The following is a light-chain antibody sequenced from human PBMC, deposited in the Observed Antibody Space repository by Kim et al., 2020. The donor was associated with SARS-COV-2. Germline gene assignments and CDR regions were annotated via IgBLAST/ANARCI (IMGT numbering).Light chain of an antibody. Sequence: SPGERATLSCRASQSVSKNYIAGYQRKPGQAPRRLIYGTSIRATGIPDRFSGSGSGTDFTLTISRLEPEDFAVFYCQQTDTSPWTFGQGTKVDIK. CDR1: QSVSKNY. J-gene: IGKJ1*01. CDR3: QQTDTSPWT. CDR2: GTS. V-gene: IGKV3-20*01.